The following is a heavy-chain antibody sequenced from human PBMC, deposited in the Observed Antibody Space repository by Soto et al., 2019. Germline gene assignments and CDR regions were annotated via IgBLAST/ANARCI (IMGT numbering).Heavy chain of an antibody. Sequence: EVQLVESGGGLVQSGGSLRLSCAASGFTFSSYWMSWVRQGPGKGPEWVANIKQDGSEIYYVDSVKGRFTISRDNAKSSLYLQMTSLRAEDTAVDHCVICLSAIPVDFWGQGTLVTVSS. CDR1: GFTFSSYW. J-gene: IGHJ4*02. V-gene: IGHV3-7*05. D-gene: IGHD2-2*01. CDR2: IKQDGSEI. CDR3: VICLSAIPVDF.